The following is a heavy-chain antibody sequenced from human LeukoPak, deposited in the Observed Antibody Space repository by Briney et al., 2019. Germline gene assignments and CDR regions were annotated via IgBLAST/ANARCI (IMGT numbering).Heavy chain of an antibody. J-gene: IGHJ1*01. Sequence: GGSLRLSCAASGFTFSEGWMHWVRQAPGKGLVCVSRINNDGSTTRYAESVKGRFTISRDNAQNTLYLQMNSLRDEDTAVYYCARVSGPGMNEYFHLWGQGTLVTVSS. CDR1: GFTFSEGW. V-gene: IGHV3-74*01. CDR3: ARVSGPGMNEYFHL. D-gene: IGHD3-10*01. CDR2: INNDGSTT.